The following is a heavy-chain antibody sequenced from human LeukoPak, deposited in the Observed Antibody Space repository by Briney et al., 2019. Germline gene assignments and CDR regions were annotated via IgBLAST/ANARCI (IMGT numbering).Heavy chain of an antibody. CDR2: ISGSGGST. J-gene: IGHJ4*02. CDR1: GFTFSSYA. Sequence: GGSLRLSCAASGFTFSSYAINWVRQAPGKGLEWVSGISGSGGSTYYADSVKGRFTISRDNSENTLYLQMSGLRAEDTAIYYCAKGTGDTAYYFGFWGQGALVTVSS. CDR3: AKGTGDTAYYFGF. D-gene: IGHD7-27*01. V-gene: IGHV3-23*01.